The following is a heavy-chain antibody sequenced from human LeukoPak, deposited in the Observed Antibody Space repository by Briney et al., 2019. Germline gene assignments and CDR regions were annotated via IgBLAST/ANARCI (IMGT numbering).Heavy chain of an antibody. CDR2: INPSGGST. CDR1: GYTFTSYY. J-gene: IGHJ6*02. CDR3: ARDSPVVPAAIFYYYYGMDV. D-gene: IGHD2-2*01. Sequence: ASVKVSCKASGYTFTSYYMLWVRQAPGQGLEWMGIINPSGGSTSYAQKFQGRVTMTRDTSTSTVYMELSSLRSEDTAVYYCARDSPVVPAAIFYYYYGMDVWGQGTTVTVSS. V-gene: IGHV1-46*01.